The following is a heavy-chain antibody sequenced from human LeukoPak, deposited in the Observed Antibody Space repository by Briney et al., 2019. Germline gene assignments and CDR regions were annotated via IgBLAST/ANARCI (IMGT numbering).Heavy chain of an antibody. J-gene: IGHJ5*02. CDR1: GFTFDDYA. CDR2: IKSKTDGGTT. Sequence: KAGGSLRLSCAASGFTFDDYAMHWVRHAPGKGLEWVGRIKSKTDGGTTDYAAPVKGRFTISRDDSKNTLYLQMNSLKTEDTAVYYCTTHVVPAAISWFDPWGQGTLVTVSS. D-gene: IGHD2-2*02. CDR3: TTHVVPAAISWFDP. V-gene: IGHV3-15*01.